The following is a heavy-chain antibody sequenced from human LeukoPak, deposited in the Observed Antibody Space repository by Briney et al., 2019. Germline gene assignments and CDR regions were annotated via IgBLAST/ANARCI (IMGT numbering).Heavy chain of an antibody. CDR3: ARGYGSGSYFSPFDY. V-gene: IGHV1-69*13. D-gene: IGHD3-10*01. J-gene: IGHJ4*02. CDR1: GGTFSSYA. Sequence: ASVKVSYKASGGTFSSYAISWVRQAPGQGLEWMGGIIPIFGTANYAQKFQGRVTITADESTSTAYMELSSLRSEDTAVYYCARGYGSGSYFSPFDYWGQGTLVTVSS. CDR2: IIPIFGTA.